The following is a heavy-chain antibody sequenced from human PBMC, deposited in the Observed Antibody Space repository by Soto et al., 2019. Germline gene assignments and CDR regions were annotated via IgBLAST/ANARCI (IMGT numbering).Heavy chain of an antibody. CDR1: GGTFSSYA. J-gene: IGHJ6*02. D-gene: IGHD5-12*01. Sequence: SVKVSCKASGGTFSSYAISWVRQAPGQGLEWMGGIIPIFGTANYAQKFQGRVTITADESTSTAYMELSSLRSEDTAVYYCARDGVATIPNYYYYGMDVWGQGTTVTVSS. CDR2: IIPIFGTA. CDR3: ARDGVATIPNYYYYGMDV. V-gene: IGHV1-69*13.